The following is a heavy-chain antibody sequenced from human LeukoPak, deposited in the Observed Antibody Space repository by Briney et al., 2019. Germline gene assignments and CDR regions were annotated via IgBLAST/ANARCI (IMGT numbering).Heavy chain of an antibody. J-gene: IGHJ4*02. CDR2: ISSSGSTI. CDR3: ARAWFGEVDY. CDR1: GFTFSSYE. V-gene: IGHV3-48*03. D-gene: IGHD3-10*01. Sequence: GGSLRLSCAASGFTFSSYEMNWVRQAPGKGLEWASYISSSGSTIYYADSVKGRFTISRDNAKNSLYLQMNSLRAEDTAVYYCARAWFGEVDYWGQGTLVTVSS.